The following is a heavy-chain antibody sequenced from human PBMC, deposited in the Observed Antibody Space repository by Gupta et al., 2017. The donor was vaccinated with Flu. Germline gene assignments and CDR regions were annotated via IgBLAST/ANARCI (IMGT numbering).Heavy chain of an antibody. CDR2: IYPGDSDT. Sequence: EVQLVQSGAEVKKPGESLKISCKGSGYSFTSYWIGWVRQMPGKGLEWMGIIYPGDSDTRYSPSFQGQVTISADKSISTAYLQWSSLKASDTAMYYCARPVGYCSSTSCFNEAHFDYWGQGTLVTVSS. D-gene: IGHD2-2*01. J-gene: IGHJ4*02. V-gene: IGHV5-51*03. CDR1: GYSFTSYW. CDR3: ARPVGYCSSTSCFNEAHFDY.